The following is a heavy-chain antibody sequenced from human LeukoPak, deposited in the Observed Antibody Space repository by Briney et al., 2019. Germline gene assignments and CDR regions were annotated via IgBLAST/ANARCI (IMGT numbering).Heavy chain of an antibody. V-gene: IGHV1-2*02. Sequence: ASVKVSCKASGYTFTGYYMNWVRQAPGQGLEWMGWINPNSGGTNYAQKLQGRVTMTTDTSTSTAYMELRSLRSDDTAVYYCATTTTYYDFWSGYYTYGMDVWGQGTTVTVSS. CDR2: INPNSGGT. D-gene: IGHD3-3*01. CDR3: ATTTTYYDFWSGYYTYGMDV. J-gene: IGHJ6*02. CDR1: GYTFTGYY.